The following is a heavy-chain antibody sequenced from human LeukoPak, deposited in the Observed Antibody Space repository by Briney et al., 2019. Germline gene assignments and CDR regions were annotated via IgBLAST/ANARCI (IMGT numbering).Heavy chain of an antibody. CDR1: GFTFSSYG. Sequence: GGSLRLSCAASGFTFSSYGMHWVRQAPGKGLEWVAVISYDGSNKYYADSVKGRFTISRDNSKNTLYLQMNSLRAEDTAVYYCAKGSLVWGQGTMVTVSS. J-gene: IGHJ3*01. CDR2: ISYDGSNK. CDR3: AKGSLV. V-gene: IGHV3-30*18.